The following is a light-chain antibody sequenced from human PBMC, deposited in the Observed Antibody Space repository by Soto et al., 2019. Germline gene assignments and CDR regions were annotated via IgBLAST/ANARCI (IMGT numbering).Light chain of an antibody. J-gene: IGKJ4*01. CDR2: GAS. CDR1: QNVNIN. CDR3: QQYKDWPPLT. V-gene: IGKV3D-15*01. Sequence: EIVMTQSPGTLSVSPGERVTLSCRASQNVNINLAWYQQRPGQAPRVLIYGASNRASGIPDRFSGSGSRTDFTLTISSLEPDDFALYYCQQYKDWPPLTFGGGTRVEIK.